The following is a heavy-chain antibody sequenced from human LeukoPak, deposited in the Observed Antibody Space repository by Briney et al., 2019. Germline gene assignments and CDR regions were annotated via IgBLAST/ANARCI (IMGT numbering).Heavy chain of an antibody. V-gene: IGHV4-39*07. CDR2: IFYSGTT. Sequence: SGTLSLTCTVSGGSISSSGNYWGWIRQPPGKGLEWIGSIFYSGTTHYNPSLKSRVSISVDTSKNQFSLKVNSVTAADTAVYYCARAHPEYYYDSSGHHFHFDYWGQGTLVTVSS. CDR3: ARAHPEYYYDSSGHHFHFDY. J-gene: IGHJ4*02. D-gene: IGHD3-22*01. CDR1: GGSISSSGNY.